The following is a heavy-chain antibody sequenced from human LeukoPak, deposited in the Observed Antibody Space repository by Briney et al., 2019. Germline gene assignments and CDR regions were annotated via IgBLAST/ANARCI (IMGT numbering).Heavy chain of an antibody. CDR2: IYTRGST. D-gene: IGHD2-15*01. V-gene: IGHV4-4*07. CDR1: GGSINNYY. J-gene: IGHJ3*02. CDR3: ARGRYCSADICSGGDAFDI. Sequence: SETLSLTCTVSGGSINNYYWGWIRQPAGKGLEWIGRIYTRGSTNYNPSLKSRVAMSVDTSKNQFSLKLSSVTAADTAVYYCARGRYCSADICSGGDAFDIWGQGTMVSVSS.